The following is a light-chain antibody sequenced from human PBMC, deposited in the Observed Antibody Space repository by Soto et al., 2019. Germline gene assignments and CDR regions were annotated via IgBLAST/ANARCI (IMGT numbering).Light chain of an antibody. CDR3: ISYTSKSTWV. Sequence: QSALTQPASLSGSPGQSITISCTGTSSDVGGYNYVSWFQQHPGIVPKLMIYEVSNRPSGVSNRFSGSKSVNTASLTISGLQSEDEAYYYCISYTSKSTWVFGGGTKLTVL. V-gene: IGLV2-14*01. CDR2: EVS. CDR1: SSDVGGYNY. J-gene: IGLJ2*01.